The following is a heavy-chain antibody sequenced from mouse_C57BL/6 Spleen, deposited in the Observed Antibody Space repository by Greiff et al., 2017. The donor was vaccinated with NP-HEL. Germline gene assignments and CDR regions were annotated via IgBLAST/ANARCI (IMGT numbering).Heavy chain of an antibody. CDR2: IYPGGGYT. V-gene: IGHV1-63*01. D-gene: IGHD2-4*01. CDR3: ARGDYGGDYYAMDY. Sequence: LQESGAELVRPGTSVKMSCKASGYTFTNYWIGWAKQRPGHGLEWIGDIYPGGGYTNYNEKFKGKATLTADKSSSTAYMQFSSLTSEDSAIYYCARGDYGGDYYAMDYWGQGTSVTVSS. J-gene: IGHJ4*01. CDR1: GYTFTNYW.